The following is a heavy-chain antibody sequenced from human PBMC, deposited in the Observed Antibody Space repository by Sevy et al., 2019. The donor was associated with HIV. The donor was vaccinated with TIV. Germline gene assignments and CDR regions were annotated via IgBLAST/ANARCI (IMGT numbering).Heavy chain of an antibody. CDR1: GGTFSSYA. CDR3: ARGRGGYYYDSSGYYRFDY. V-gene: IGHV1-69*13. CDR2: IIPIFGTA. J-gene: IGHJ4*02. Sequence: ASVKVSCKASGGTFSSYAISWVRQAPGQGLEWMGGIIPIFGTANYAQKFQGRVTITADESTSPAYMELSSLRSEDTAVYYCARGRGGYYYDSSGYYRFDYWGQGTLVTVSS. D-gene: IGHD3-22*01.